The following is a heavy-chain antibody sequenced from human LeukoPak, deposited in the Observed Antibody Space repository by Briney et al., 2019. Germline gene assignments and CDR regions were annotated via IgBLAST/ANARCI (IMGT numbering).Heavy chain of an antibody. V-gene: IGHV4-30-2*01. Sequence: DPSETLSLTCTVSGGSISSGSYYWSRIRQPPGKGLEWIGYIYHSGSTYYNPPLKSRVTISVDRSKNQFSLKLSSVTAADTAVYYCARGIVVVPAASAAAQGPSLDYWGQGTLVTVSS. J-gene: IGHJ4*02. CDR3: ARGIVVVPAASAAAQGPSLDY. CDR2: IYHSGST. CDR1: GGSISSGSYY. D-gene: IGHD2-2*01.